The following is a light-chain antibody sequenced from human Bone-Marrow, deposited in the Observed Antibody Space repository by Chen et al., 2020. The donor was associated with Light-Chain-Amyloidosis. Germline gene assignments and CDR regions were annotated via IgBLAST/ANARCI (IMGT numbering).Light chain of an antibody. CDR1: DLPTKY. CDR2: RDT. CDR3: QSADSSGTYEVI. J-gene: IGLJ2*01. Sequence: SYELTLPPSSSVSPGQTARLTCSGDDLPTKYAYWYQQKPGQAPVLVIHRDTERPSGISERFSGSSSGTTATLTISGVQAEDEADYHCQSADSSGTYEVIFGGGTKLTVL. V-gene: IGLV3-25*03.